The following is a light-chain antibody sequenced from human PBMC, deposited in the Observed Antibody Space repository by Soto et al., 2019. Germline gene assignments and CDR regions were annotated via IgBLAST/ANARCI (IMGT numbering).Light chain of an antibody. Sequence: EIVMTQSPVTLSVSPGERATLSCRASQSVSSNLAWYQQKPGQAPRLLIYGASSRATGIPARFSGSGSGTQFTLTITSLQPEDGAVYYCQQYNKWLQTFGQGTKVEIK. CDR3: QQYNKWLQT. CDR1: QSVSSN. J-gene: IGKJ1*01. CDR2: GAS. V-gene: IGKV3-15*01.